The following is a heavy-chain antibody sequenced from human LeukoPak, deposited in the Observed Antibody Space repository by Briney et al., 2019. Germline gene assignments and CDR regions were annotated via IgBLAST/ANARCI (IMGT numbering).Heavy chain of an antibody. CDR1: GGSISRSSYF. CDR2: IRYSGST. J-gene: IGHJ4*02. Sequence: PSETLSLTCTVSGGSISRSSYFWDWIRQPPGKGLEWIGSIRYSGSTYGNPSLKSRVTISVDASKNHFSLRLSSMTAADTAVYYCARRGSGNYYVSVDYWGQGTLVIVSS. D-gene: IGHD3-22*01. CDR3: ARRGSGNYYVSVDY. V-gene: IGHV4-39*02.